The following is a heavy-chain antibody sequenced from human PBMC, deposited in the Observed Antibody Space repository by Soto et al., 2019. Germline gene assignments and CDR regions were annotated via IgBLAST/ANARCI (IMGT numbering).Heavy chain of an antibody. Sequence: GESLKISCAASGFTFSSYAMSWVRQAPGKGLEWVSAISGSGGSTYYADSVKGRFTISRDNSKNTLYLQMNSLRAEDTAVYYCAKIQTPDILTGYSPYGMDVWGQGTTVTVSS. V-gene: IGHV3-23*01. J-gene: IGHJ6*02. CDR1: GFTFSSYA. CDR3: AKIQTPDILTGYSPYGMDV. D-gene: IGHD3-9*01. CDR2: ISGSGGST.